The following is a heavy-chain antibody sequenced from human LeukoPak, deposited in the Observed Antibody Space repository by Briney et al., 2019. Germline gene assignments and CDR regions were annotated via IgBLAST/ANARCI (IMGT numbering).Heavy chain of an antibody. V-gene: IGHV6-1*01. CDR3: ARASSGWYYNWFDP. Sequence: HSQTLSLTCAISGDSVTSNSAAWNWIRQSPSRGLEWLGRTYYRSKWYNDYAVSVKSRITINPDTSKNQFSLQLNSVTPEDTAVYYCARASSGWYYNWFDPWGQGTLVTVSS. J-gene: IGHJ5*02. D-gene: IGHD6-19*01. CDR1: GDSVTSNSAA. CDR2: TYYRSKWYN.